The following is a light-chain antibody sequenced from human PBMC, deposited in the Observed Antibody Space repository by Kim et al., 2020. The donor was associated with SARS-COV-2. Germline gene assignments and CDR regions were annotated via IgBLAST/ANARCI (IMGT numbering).Light chain of an antibody. CDR2: DTS. CDR1: TGAVTSGHY. J-gene: IGLJ1*01. Sequence: QAVVTQEPSLTVSPGGTVTLTCGSSTGAVTSGHYPYWFQQKPGQAPRTLIYDTSNKHSWTPARFSGSLLGGKAALTLSGAQPEDEADYYCLLSYGDARAGVFGTGTKVTVL. CDR3: LLSYGDARAGV. V-gene: IGLV7-46*01.